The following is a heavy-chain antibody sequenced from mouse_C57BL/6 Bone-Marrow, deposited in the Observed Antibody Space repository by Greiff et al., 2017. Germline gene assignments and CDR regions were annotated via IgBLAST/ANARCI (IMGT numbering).Heavy chain of an antibody. J-gene: IGHJ3*01. V-gene: IGHV1-61*01. Sequence: QVQLQQPGAELVRPGSSVKLSCKASGYTFTSYWMDWVKQRPGQGLEWIGNIYPSDSETHYNQKFKDKATLTVDKSSSTAYMQLSSLTSEDSAVYYCARSSYYDGSSWGQGTLVTVSA. CDR1: GYTFTSYW. D-gene: IGHD1-1*01. CDR2: IYPSDSET. CDR3: ARSSYYDGSS.